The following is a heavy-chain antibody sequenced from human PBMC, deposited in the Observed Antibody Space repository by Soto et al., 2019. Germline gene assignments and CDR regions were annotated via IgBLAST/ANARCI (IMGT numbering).Heavy chain of an antibody. V-gene: IGHV4-59*08. CDR1: GGSISSYY. J-gene: IGHJ4*02. D-gene: IGHD2-21*02. Sequence: QVQLQESGPGLVKPSETLSLTCTVSGGSISSYYWSWIRQPPGKGLEWIGYIYYSASTNYSPSLTGRVTISVDTSKNQFSLNLSSVTAADTAVYYCARHLPYCGGDCYSLDYWGQGTLVTVSS. CDR3: ARHLPYCGGDCYSLDY. CDR2: IYYSAST.